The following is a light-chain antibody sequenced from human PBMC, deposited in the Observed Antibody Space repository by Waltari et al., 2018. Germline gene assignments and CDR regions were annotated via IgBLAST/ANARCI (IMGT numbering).Light chain of an antibody. CDR3: QQGYSSPPYT. Sequence: DIQMTQSPSTLSASVGDRVTITCRASQSISTYLNWYQQKPGKAPSLLIFAATSLRRGVPSRFSGSGSGTEFTLTINNLQPEDFATYYCQQGYSSPPYTFGQGTKLLI. CDR2: AAT. J-gene: IGKJ2*01. CDR1: QSISTY. V-gene: IGKV1-39*01.